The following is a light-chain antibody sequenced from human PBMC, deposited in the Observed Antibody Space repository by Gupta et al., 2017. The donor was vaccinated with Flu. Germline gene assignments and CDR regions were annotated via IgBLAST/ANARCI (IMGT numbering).Light chain of an antibody. CDR1: SSNIGAGYD. J-gene: IGLJ3*02. V-gene: IGLV1-40*01. CDR3: QSYDSSLTGSNWV. CDR2: GNS. Sequence: QSVLTQPPSVSGAPGQRVTISCTGSSSNIGAGYDVHWYQELPGTAPKLLIYGNSNRPSGVPDRFSGSKSGTSASLAITGLQAEDEAYYYCQSYDSSLTGSNWVFGGGTKLTVL.